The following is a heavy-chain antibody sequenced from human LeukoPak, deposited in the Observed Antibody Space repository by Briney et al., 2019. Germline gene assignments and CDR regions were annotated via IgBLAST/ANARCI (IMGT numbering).Heavy chain of an antibody. CDR1: GFTFDDYA. D-gene: IGHD1-7*01. Sequence: PGGSLRLSCAASGFTFDDYAMHWVRQAPGKGLEWVSGISWNSGSIGYADSVKGRLTIYRDNAKNSLYLQMNSLRAEDTALYYCAKNGYRYNWNYGGDYFDYWGQGTLVTVSS. J-gene: IGHJ4*02. V-gene: IGHV3-9*01. CDR3: AKNGYRYNWNYGGDYFDY. CDR2: ISWNSGSI.